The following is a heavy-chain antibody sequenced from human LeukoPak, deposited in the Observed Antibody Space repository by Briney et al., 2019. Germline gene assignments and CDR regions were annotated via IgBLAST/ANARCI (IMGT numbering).Heavy chain of an antibody. D-gene: IGHD3-10*01. CDR3: ARDSRYYYGSGSYQPYWFDP. Sequence: GGSLRLSCAVSGFTFNLYWIHWVRQAPGKGLEWLSRISDDGTTTNYADSVKGRFTISRDNAKNTLYLQMNSLRVDDTAVYYCARDSRYYYGSGSYQPYWFDPWGQGTLVTVSS. V-gene: IGHV3-74*01. J-gene: IGHJ5*02. CDR1: GFTFNLYW. CDR2: ISDDGTTT.